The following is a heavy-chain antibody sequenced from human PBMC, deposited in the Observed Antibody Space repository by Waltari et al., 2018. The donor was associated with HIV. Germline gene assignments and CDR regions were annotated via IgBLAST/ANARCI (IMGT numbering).Heavy chain of an antibody. V-gene: IGHV1-69*01. Sequence: QVQLVQSGAEVKKPGSSVKVSCKASGGTFSSYAISWVRQAPGQGLEWMGGIIPIFGTANYAQKFQGRVTITADESTSTAYMELSSLRSEDTAVYYCARVQDTAMALYYYYYGMDVWGQGTTVTVSS. CDR3: ARVQDTAMALYYYYYGMDV. D-gene: IGHD5-18*01. J-gene: IGHJ6*02. CDR1: GGTFSSYA. CDR2: IIPIFGTA.